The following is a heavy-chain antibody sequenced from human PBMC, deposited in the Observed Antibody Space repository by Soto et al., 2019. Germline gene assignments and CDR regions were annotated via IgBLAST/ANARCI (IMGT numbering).Heavy chain of an antibody. D-gene: IGHD3-3*01. CDR3: AKGDMSPVFRVDTLFDY. Sequence: GGSLRLSCAASRFNFSDYAMTWVRQAPGKGLEWVSTLSGSGGSTYYADSVKGRFTMSRDNSKKTLFLQMNSLRAEDTAVYYCAKGDMSPVFRVDTLFDYWGQGTPVTVSS. CDR2: LSGSGGST. CDR1: RFNFSDYA. J-gene: IGHJ4*02. V-gene: IGHV3-23*01.